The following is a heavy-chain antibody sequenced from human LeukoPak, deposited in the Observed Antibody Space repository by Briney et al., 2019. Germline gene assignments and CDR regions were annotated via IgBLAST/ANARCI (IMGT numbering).Heavy chain of an antibody. D-gene: IGHD6-19*01. CDR3: ARSTGYSSGWYYY. V-gene: IGHV3-48*03. J-gene: IGHJ4*02. CDR1: GFTFSSYE. CDR2: ISSSGSTI. Sequence: GGSLRLSCAASGFTFSSYEMNWVRQAPGKGLAWVSYISSSGSTIYYADSVKGRFTISRDNAKNSLYLQMNSLRAEDTAVYYCARSTGYSSGWYYYWGQGTLVTVSS.